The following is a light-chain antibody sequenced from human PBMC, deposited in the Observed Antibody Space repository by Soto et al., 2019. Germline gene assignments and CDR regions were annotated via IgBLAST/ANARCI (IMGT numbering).Light chain of an antibody. V-gene: IGKV3-15*01. Sequence: EIVMTQSPATLSVSPGERATLSCRASQTISDNLAWYQQRPGQSPRLLIYAASSRATGIPARFSGSGSGTDFTLTISRLEPEDFAVYYCQQYGSSPRTFGPGTKVDIK. J-gene: IGKJ3*01. CDR1: QTISDN. CDR2: AAS. CDR3: QQYGSSPRT.